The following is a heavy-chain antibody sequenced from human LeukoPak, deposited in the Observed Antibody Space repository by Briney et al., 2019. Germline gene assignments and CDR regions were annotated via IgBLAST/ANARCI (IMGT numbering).Heavy chain of an antibody. CDR2: IDPNSGGT. J-gene: IGHJ5*02. CDR1: GYTFTGYY. V-gene: IGHV1-2*04. D-gene: IGHD5-18*01. CDR3: ARGPPFSTAPGGWFDP. Sequence: GASVKVSCKASGYTFTGYYMHWVRQAPGQGLEWMGWIDPNSGGTNYAQKFQGWVTMTRDTSISTAYMELSRLRSDDTAVYYCARGPPFSTAPGGWFDPWGQGTLVTVSS.